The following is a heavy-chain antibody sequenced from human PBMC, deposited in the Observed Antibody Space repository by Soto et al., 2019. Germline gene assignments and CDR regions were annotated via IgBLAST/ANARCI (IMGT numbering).Heavy chain of an antibody. V-gene: IGHV4-39*01. CDR3: ARGIWRAVAGNPRRYYGMDV. CDR2: IYYSGST. Sequence: SGTMALTCTASGGSISSSGDDGGWIRKPPGKGLEWIGSIYYSGSTNYNPSLKSRVTISVDTSKNQFSLKLSSVTAADTAVYYCARGIWRAVAGNPRRYYGMDVWGQGTTVTVSS. J-gene: IGHJ6*02. CDR1: GGSISSSGDD. D-gene: IGHD6-19*01.